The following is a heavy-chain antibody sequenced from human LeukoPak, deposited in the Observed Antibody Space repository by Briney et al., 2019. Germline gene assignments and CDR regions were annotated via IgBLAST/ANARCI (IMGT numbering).Heavy chain of an antibody. J-gene: IGHJ4*02. CDR2: IYCSGST. CDR3: ARELGSSDEY. V-gene: IGHV4-59*11. D-gene: IGHD5-12*01. Sequence: SSETLCLTCAVSGYSISSHYWSWVRQPPGKGLEWIGYIYCSGSTNYNPPLKSRVTISVDTSKNQFSLKLSSVTAADTAVYYCARELGSSDEYWGQGTLVTASS. CDR1: GYSISSHY.